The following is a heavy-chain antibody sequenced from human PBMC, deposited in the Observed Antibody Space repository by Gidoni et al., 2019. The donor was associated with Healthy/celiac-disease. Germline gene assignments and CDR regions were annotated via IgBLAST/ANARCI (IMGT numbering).Heavy chain of an antibody. J-gene: IGHJ4*02. CDR3: ASEIQQLVPPDY. Sequence: EVQLVESGGGLVKPGGSLRLSCAASGFTFSSYSMNWVRQATGKGLEWVSSISSSSSYIYYADSVKGRFTISRDNAKNSLYLQMNSLRAEDTAVYYCASEIQQLVPPDYWGQGTLVTVSS. CDR1: GFTFSSYS. CDR2: ISSSSSYI. D-gene: IGHD6-13*01. V-gene: IGHV3-21*01.